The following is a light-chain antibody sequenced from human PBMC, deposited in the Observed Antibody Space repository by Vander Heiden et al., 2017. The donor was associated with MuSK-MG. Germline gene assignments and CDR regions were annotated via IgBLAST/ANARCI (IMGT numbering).Light chain of an antibody. CDR3: SSYTSSSTLYV. CDR2: EVS. J-gene: IGLJ1*01. CDR1: SSDVGGYNY. V-gene: IGLV2-14*01. Sequence: QSALTQPASVSGSPGLSITISCTGTSSDVGGYNYVSWYQQHPGKAPKLMIYEVSNRPSGVSNRFSGSKSGNTASLTISGLQAEDEADYYCSSYTSSSTLYVFATGTKVTVL.